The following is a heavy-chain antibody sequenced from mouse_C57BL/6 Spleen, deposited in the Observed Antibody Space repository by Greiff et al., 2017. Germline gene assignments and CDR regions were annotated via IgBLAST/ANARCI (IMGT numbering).Heavy chain of an antibody. CDR1: GFTFSDYG. CDR3: ARLITTVVATPYYYAMDY. Sequence: VQLKESGGGLVKPGGSLKLSCAASGFTFSDYGMHWVRQAPEKGLEWVAYISSGSSTIYYADTVKGRFTISRDNAKNTLFLQMTSLRSEDTAMYYCARLITTVVATPYYYAMDYWGQGTSVTVSS. J-gene: IGHJ4*01. CDR2: ISSGSSTI. V-gene: IGHV5-17*01. D-gene: IGHD1-1*01.